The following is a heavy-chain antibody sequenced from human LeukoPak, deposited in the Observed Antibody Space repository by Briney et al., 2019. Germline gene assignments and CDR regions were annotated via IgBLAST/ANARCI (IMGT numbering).Heavy chain of an antibody. V-gene: IGHV3-33*06. CDR3: AKDKGVRYFDY. J-gene: IGHJ4*02. D-gene: IGHD3-10*01. CDR2: IWSDGSKT. CDR1: GLSFSNSG. Sequence: GGSLRLSCAASGLSFSNSGMHWVRQGPGKGLEWVAMIWSDGSKTYYADSVKGRFTISRDNSKNTVYLQMNSLRAEDTAVYYCAKDKGVRYFDYWGQGTLVTVSS.